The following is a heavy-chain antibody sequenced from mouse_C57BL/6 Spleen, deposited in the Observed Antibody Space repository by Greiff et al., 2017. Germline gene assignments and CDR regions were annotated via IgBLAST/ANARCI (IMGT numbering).Heavy chain of an antibody. CDR1: GFNIKDDY. Sequence: EVKVVESGAELVRPGASVKLSCTASGFNIKDDYMHWVKQRPEQGLEWIGWIDPENGDTEYASKFQGKATITADTSSNTAYLQLSSLTSEDTAVYYCTTYYGSSRGFAYWGQGTLVTVSA. CDR3: TTYYGSSRGFAY. D-gene: IGHD1-1*01. CDR2: IDPENGDT. V-gene: IGHV14-4*01. J-gene: IGHJ3*01.